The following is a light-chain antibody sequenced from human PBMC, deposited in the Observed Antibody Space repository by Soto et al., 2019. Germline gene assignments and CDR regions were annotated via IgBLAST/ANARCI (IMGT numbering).Light chain of an antibody. J-gene: IGKJ1*01. CDR1: QGIRND. CDR2: AAS. Sequence: TQMTQSPASLSASVLYRVTITCLASQGIRNDLGWYQQKPGKAPKLLIYAASSLQSGVPSRFSGSGSGTDFTLTISSLQPEDFATYYCLQDYNYPRTFGQGTKVDIK. CDR3: LQDYNYPRT. V-gene: IGKV1-6*01.